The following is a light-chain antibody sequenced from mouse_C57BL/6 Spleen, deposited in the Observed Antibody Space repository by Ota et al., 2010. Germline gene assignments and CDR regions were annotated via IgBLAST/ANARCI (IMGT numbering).Light chain of an antibody. CDR3: SQSTHVPWT. V-gene: IGKV1-110*01. CDR1: RVSYIVMASL. Sequence: MTQAASPIQSXLEHQXPXPAGLVRVSYIVMASLIVLVPAEARPVSKAPDLKVSNRFSGVPDRFSGSGSGTDFTLKISRVETEDLGVYYCSQSTHVPWTFGGGTKLEIK. CDR2: KVS. J-gene: IGKJ1*01.